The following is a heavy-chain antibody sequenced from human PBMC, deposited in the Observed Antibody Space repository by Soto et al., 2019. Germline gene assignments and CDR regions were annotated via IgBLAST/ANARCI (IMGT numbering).Heavy chain of an antibody. CDR1: GYTFTSYG. V-gene: IGHV1-18*04. CDR2: ISAYNSNT. CDR3: ARDRTYDILTGYLNWFDP. Sequence: ASVKVSCKASGYTFTSYGISWVRQAPGQGLEWMGWISAYNSNTNYAQKLQGRVTMTTDTSTSTAYMELRSLRSDDTAVYYCARDRTYDILTGYLNWFDPWGQGTLVTVSS. D-gene: IGHD3-9*01. J-gene: IGHJ5*02.